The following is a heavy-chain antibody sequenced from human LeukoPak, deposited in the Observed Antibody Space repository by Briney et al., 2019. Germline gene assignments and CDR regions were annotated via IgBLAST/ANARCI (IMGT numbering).Heavy chain of an antibody. Sequence: GGSLRLSCAASGFTFTSQGMAWVRQAPGKGLEWVSAITGSADKTFYADSVKGRFTISRDNSKNTLYLQMNSLSAEDTAVYYCAKMQGYFDLWGRGTLVTISS. CDR3: AKMQGYFDL. J-gene: IGHJ2*01. CDR1: GFTFTSQG. CDR2: ITGSADKT. V-gene: IGHV3-23*01.